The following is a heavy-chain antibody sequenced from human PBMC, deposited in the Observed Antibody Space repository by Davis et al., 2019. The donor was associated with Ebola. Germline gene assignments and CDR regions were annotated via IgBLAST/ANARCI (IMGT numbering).Heavy chain of an antibody. D-gene: IGHD5-24*01. J-gene: IGHJ4*02. CDR2: INSDGSST. Sequence: GESLKNSCAASGFTFSSYWMHWVRQAPGKGLVWVSRINSDGSSTSYADSVKGRFTISRDNAKNTLYLQMNSLRAEDTAVYYCARADGYNFTWSPVDYWGQGTLVTVSS. V-gene: IGHV3-74*01. CDR1: GFTFSSYW. CDR3: ARADGYNFTWSPVDY.